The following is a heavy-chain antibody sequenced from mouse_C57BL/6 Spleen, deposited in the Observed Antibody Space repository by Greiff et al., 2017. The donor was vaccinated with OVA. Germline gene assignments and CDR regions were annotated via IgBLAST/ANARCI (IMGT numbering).Heavy chain of an antibody. D-gene: IGHD1-1*01. Sequence: QVQLQQSGAELVRPGTSVKVSCKASGYAFTNYLIEWVKQRPGQGLEWIGVINPGSGGTNYNEKFKGKATLTADKSSSTAYMQLSSLTSEDSAVYFCARSEVTTGPRYWGQGTSVTVSS. V-gene: IGHV1-54*01. CDR3: ARSEVTTGPRY. J-gene: IGHJ4*01. CDR2: INPGSGGT. CDR1: GYAFTNYL.